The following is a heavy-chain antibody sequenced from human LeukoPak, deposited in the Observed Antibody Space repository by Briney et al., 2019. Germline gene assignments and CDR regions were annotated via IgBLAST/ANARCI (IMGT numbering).Heavy chain of an antibody. Sequence: SETLSLTCTVSGGSISPYYWNWIRQPPGKGLEWIGDLYYSGSTIYNPSLKSRVTISVDTSKNQFSLKLDSVTAADTAVYYCARNGVAPGTNFYYMDVWGKGTTVTVSS. V-gene: IGHV4-59*01. D-gene: IGHD6-13*01. CDR1: GGSISPYY. CDR2: LYYSGST. CDR3: ARNGVAPGTNFYYMDV. J-gene: IGHJ6*03.